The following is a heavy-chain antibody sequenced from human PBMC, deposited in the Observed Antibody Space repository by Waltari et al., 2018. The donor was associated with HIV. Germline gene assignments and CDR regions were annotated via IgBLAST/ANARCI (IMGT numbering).Heavy chain of an antibody. CDR2: ISYRWST. Sequence: QLQLQESGPGLVKPSETLSPTCTVPGDSLSSSSYYWGCNRQPPGKGLEWIGSISYRWSTSYNPSLKSRVTISVDTSKNQFSLKLSSVTAADTAVYYCARRAVVVTAKGPFDPWGQGTLVTVSS. D-gene: IGHD2-21*02. CDR1: GDSLSSSSYY. CDR3: ARRAVVVTAKGPFDP. J-gene: IGHJ5*02. V-gene: IGHV4-39*01.